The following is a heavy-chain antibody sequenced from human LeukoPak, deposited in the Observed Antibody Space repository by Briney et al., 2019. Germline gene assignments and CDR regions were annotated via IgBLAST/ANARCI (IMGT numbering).Heavy chain of an antibody. Sequence: PSETLSLTCTVSGGSISSYYWSRIRHPPGKGLEWIAYISDIGSINYNPSLKSRVTISLDTSKNKFSLKLSSVTAADTAVYYCAGHHPRNTVDFWGQGTLVTVSS. CDR1: GGSISSYY. J-gene: IGHJ4*02. CDR3: AGHHPRNTVDF. D-gene: IGHD2-8*02. V-gene: IGHV4-59*08. CDR2: ISDIGSI.